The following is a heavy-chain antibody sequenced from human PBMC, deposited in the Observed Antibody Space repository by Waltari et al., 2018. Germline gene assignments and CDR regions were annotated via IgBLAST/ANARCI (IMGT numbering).Heavy chain of an antibody. V-gene: IGHV1-69-2*01. CDR3: AVRSGAKFDY. Sequence: EVPLVQSGAAVKKPGATVKASCKFSGYPFTDSYMHWVQQAPGKGREWMGLVDPEDGETIYAEKFQGRVTITADTSTDTAYMELSSLRSEDTAVYYCAVRSGAKFDYWGQGTLVTVSS. CDR1: GYPFTDSY. CDR2: VDPEDGET. D-gene: IGHD3-10*01. J-gene: IGHJ4*02.